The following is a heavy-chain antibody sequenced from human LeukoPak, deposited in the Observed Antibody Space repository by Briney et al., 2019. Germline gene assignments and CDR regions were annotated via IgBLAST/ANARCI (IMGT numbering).Heavy chain of an antibody. Sequence: AGGSLRLSCVGSGFSFSDYVMTWVRQAPGKGLEWVSAISNRDGSSTDYADSLKGRLTISRDNSKNADYLQMNSVRAEDTAVYYCTTRVGGTPDYWGLGTLVTVSS. J-gene: IGHJ4*02. CDR1: GFSFSDYV. CDR3: TTRVGGTPDY. CDR2: ISNRDGSST. V-gene: IGHV3-23*01. D-gene: IGHD1-26*01.